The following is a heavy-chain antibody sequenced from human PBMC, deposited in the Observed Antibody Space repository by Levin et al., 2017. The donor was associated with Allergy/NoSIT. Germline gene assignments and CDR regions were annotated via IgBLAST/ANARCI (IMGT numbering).Heavy chain of an antibody. CDR2: IYYSGST. CDR3: ARAGATGGPGAFDI. D-gene: IGHD2-8*02. J-gene: IGHJ3*02. Sequence: SETLSLTCTVSGGSISSGGYYWSWIRQHPGKGLEWIGYIYYSGSTYYNPSLKSRVTISVDTSKNQFSLKLSSVTAADTAVYYCARAGATGGPGAFDIWGQGTMVTVSS. V-gene: IGHV4-31*03. CDR1: GGSISSGGYY.